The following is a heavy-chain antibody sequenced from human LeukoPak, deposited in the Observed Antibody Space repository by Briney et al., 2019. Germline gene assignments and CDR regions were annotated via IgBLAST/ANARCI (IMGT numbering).Heavy chain of an antibody. CDR2: ISYSGGST. Sequence: GGSLRLSYAASGFTFSSYAMSWVRQAPGKGLEWVSAISYSGGSTYYADSVKGRFTISRDNSKNTLYLQMNSLRAEDTAVYYCAKDKGAVAGTGRTDYWGQGTLVTVSS. CDR1: GFTFSSYA. D-gene: IGHD6-19*01. J-gene: IGHJ4*02. V-gene: IGHV3-23*01. CDR3: AKDKGAVAGTGRTDY.